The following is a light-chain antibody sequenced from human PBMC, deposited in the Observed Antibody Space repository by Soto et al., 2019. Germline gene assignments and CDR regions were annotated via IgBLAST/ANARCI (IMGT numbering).Light chain of an antibody. CDR3: SSYTSTSTYV. J-gene: IGLJ1*01. CDR2: DVS. V-gene: IGLV2-14*03. CDR1: SSDVGGYNY. Sequence: QSVLTQPASVSGSPGQSITISCTGTSSDVGGYNYVSWYQQHPGKAPKLIIYDVSNRPSGVSNRFSGSKSGNTASLTISGLQAEDYTDYYCSSYTSTSTYVFGTGTKLTVL.